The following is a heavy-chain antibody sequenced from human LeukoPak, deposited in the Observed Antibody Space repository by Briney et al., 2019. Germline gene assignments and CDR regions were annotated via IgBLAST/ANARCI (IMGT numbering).Heavy chain of an antibody. CDR3: ARGRITIFGVVSFFDY. J-gene: IGHJ4*02. CDR2: INPNSGGT. CDR1: GYTFTGYY. V-gene: IGHV1-2*02. D-gene: IGHD3-3*01. Sequence: ASVKVSCKASGYTFTGYYMHWVRQAPGQGLEWMGWINPNSGGTNYAQKFQGRVTMTRDTSISTAYVELSRLRSGDTAVYYCARGRITIFGVVSFFDYWGQGTLVTVSS.